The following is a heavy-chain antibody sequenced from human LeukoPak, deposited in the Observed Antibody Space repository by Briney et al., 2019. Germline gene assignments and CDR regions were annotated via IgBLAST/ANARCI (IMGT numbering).Heavy chain of an antibody. D-gene: IGHD2-15*01. Sequence: GGSLRLSCAASGFTFSSYWMHWVRQAPGKGLVWVSRINSDGSTTSYADSVKGRFTISRDNAKNTLYLQMNSLRAEDTAVYYCARSAWVDCFDYWGQGTLVTGSS. V-gene: IGHV3-74*01. CDR2: INSDGSTT. J-gene: IGHJ4*02. CDR3: ARSAWVDCFDY. CDR1: GFTFSSYW.